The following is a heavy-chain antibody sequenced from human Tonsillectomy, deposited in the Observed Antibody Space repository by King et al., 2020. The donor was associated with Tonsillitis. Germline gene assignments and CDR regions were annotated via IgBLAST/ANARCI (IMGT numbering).Heavy chain of an antibody. CDR3: ARPNGWYSNSSSAFDI. J-gene: IGHJ3*02. CDR2: ICPGDSDT. CDR1: GYSFTTYW. V-gene: IGHV5-51*01. Sequence: GQLVQSGAEVKKPGESLKISCKGSGYSFTTYWIVWVRQMPGKGLEWMGIICPGDSDTRYSPSFQGQVTISADKSISTAYLQWSSLKASDTAMYYCARPNGWYSNSSSAFDIWGQGTMVTVSS. D-gene: IGHD6-6*01.